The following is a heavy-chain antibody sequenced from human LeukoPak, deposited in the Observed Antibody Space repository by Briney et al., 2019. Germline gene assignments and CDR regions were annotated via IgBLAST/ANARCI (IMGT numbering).Heavy chain of an antibody. CDR2: INPNGGGT. CDR3: ASKDRSGWYGEGIFDY. Sequence: ASVKVSCKTSGYIFIDYQLNWVRQAPGEGLEWMAWINPNGGGTKYAQKFQGRVTMTRDTSISTAYMELSRLRSDDTAVYYCASKDRSGWYGEGIFDYWGQGTLVTVSS. D-gene: IGHD6-19*01. V-gene: IGHV1-2*02. CDR1: GYIFIDYQ. J-gene: IGHJ4*02.